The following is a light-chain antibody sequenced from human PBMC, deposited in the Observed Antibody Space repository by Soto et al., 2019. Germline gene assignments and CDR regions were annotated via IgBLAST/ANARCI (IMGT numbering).Light chain of an antibody. CDR2: DAS. J-gene: IGKJ5*01. CDR3: QQYENLPT. CDR1: QDISNY. V-gene: IGKV1-33*01. Sequence: DVQMTQSKSSLSVSVGDRVTITCQASQDISNYLNWYQQKPGRAPKLLIYDASNLEAGVPSRSRGSGSGTDFTFTISRLQPEDIATYYCQQYENLPTFGQGTRLE.